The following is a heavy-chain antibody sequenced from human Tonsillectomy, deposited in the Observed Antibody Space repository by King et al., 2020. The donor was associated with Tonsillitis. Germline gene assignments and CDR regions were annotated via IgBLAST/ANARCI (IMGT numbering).Heavy chain of an antibody. CDR3: ATTEGSGWHLYS. CDR1: GFTFSDYA. D-gene: IGHD6-19*01. Sequence: VQLVESGGGLVQPGGSLRLSCAASGFTFSDYAMVWVRQAPGKGLEWVPTILGSGGNTAYAGSVKGRFTISRDNSRNTLDLQRNSLRAEDTAVYYCATTEGSGWHLYSWGQGTMVTVSS. CDR2: ILGSGGNT. J-gene: IGHJ4*02. V-gene: IGHV3-23*04.